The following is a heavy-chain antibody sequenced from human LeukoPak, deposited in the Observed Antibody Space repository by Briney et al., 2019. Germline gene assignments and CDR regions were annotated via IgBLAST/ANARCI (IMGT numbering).Heavy chain of an antibody. CDR2: INHSGST. J-gene: IGHJ3*02. D-gene: IGHD1-26*01. Sequence: PSETLSLTCAVYGGSFSGYYWSWIRQPPGKGLEWIGEINHSGSTNYNPSLKSRVTISVDTSKNQFSLKLSSVTAADTAVYYCARPGWELPYPDAFDIWGQGTMVTVSS. CDR3: ARPGWELPYPDAFDI. CDR1: GGSFSGYY. V-gene: IGHV4-34*01.